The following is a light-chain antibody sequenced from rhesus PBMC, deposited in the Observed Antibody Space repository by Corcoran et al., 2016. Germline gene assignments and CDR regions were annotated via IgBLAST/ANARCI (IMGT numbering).Light chain of an antibody. CDR3: QQKYGSPIS. V-gene: IGKV1-74*01. Sequence: DIQMTQSPSSLSASVGDRVTITCRPSEDVNDYLNWYQQLPGKPPKLLFYKASTLQSGVPSRFRGRGSGTDYTFTLTSMQSEDVASYYCQQKYGSPISFGEGTKVEI. J-gene: IGKJ4*01. CDR1: EDVNDY. CDR2: KAS.